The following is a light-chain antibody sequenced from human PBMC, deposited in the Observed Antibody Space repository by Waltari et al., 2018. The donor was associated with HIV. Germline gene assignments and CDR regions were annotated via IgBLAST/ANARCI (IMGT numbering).Light chain of an antibody. CDR3: MQGTHWPRT. Sequence: DVVMTQSPLTLPVTLGQPASISCRSSQSLVYSDGNTYLNWFQQRPGQSPRRLIYKVSSRDDGVPDRFGGSGSGTDFTLKISRVEAEDVGVYYCMQGTHWPRTFGQGTKVEIK. CDR1: QSLVYSDGNTY. V-gene: IGKV2-30*01. CDR2: KVS. J-gene: IGKJ1*01.